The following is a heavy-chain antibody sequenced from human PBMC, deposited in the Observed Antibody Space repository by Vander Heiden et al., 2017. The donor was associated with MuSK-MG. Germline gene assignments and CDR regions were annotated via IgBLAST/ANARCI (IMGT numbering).Heavy chain of an antibody. V-gene: IGHV3-30-3*01. D-gene: IGHD3-9*01. CDR3: ARDGAKGGYYDILTGYYVYYYYYMDV. J-gene: IGHJ6*03. CDR2: ISYDGSNK. Sequence: QVQLVESGGGVVQPGRSLRLSCAASGFTFSSYAMHWVRQAPGKGLEWVAVISYDGSNKYYADSVKGRFTISRDNSKNTPYLQMNSLRAEDTAVYYCARDGAKGGYYDILTGYYVYYYYYMDVWGKGTTVTVSS. CDR1: GFTFSSYA.